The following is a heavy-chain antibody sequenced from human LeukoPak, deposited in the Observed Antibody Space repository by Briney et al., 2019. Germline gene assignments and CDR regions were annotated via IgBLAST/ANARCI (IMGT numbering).Heavy chain of an antibody. Sequence: SETLSLTCTVSGGSISSYYWSRIRQPPGKGLEWIGYIYYSGSTYYNPSLKSRVTISVDTSKNQSSLKLSSVTAADTAVYYCARADSGYDSYYFDYWGQGTLVTVSS. V-gene: IGHV4-59*08. CDR2: IYYSGST. CDR3: ARADSGYDSYYFDY. CDR1: GGSISSYY. D-gene: IGHD5-12*01. J-gene: IGHJ4*02.